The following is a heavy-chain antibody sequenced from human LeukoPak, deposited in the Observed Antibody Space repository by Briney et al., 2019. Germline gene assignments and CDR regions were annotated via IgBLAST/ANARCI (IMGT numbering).Heavy chain of an antibody. Sequence: GGSLRLSCAASGFTFSTYTMSWVRQAPGKGLEWVSSIYNSGAGIFYADSVKGRITISRDNSKNTLYLQMNSLRAEDTAVYYCAKDVAPDSGWDLDYWGQGTLVTVSS. CDR2: IYNSGAGI. V-gene: IGHV3-23*01. CDR3: AKDVAPDSGWDLDY. CDR1: GFTFSTYT. D-gene: IGHD6-19*01. J-gene: IGHJ4*02.